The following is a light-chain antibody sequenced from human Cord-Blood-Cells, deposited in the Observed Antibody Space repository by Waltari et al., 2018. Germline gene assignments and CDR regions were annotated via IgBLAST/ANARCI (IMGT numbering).Light chain of an antibody. CDR1: QSVSSY. V-gene: IGKV3-11*01. CDR2: DAS. Sequence: EIVLTQSPATLSLSPGERATLSCRASQSVSSYLAWYQQKTGQAPRLLIYDASNRATGIPARFRGSGSGTDFTLTSSSLEPEDFAVYYCQQRSNWPLTFGGGTKVEIK. J-gene: IGKJ4*01. CDR3: QQRSNWPLT.